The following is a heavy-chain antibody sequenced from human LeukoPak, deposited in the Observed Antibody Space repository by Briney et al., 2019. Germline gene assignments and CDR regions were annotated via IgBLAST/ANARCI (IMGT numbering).Heavy chain of an antibody. CDR1: GGSFSGYY. D-gene: IGHD3-10*01. V-gene: IGHV4-34*01. J-gene: IGHJ4*02. CDR3: ARVPFGELLSANDY. Sequence: PSETLSLTCAVYGGSFSGYYWSWIRQPPGKGLEWIGEINHSGSTNYNPSLKSRVTISVDTSKNQFSLKLSSVTAADTAVYYCARVPFGELLSANDYWGQGTLVTVSS. CDR2: INHSGST.